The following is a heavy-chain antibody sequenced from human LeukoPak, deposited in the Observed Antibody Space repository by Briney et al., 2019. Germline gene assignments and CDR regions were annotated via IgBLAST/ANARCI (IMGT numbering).Heavy chain of an antibody. CDR3: ARHETPGIFDY. J-gene: IGHJ4*02. CDR1: GGSISSSSYY. CDR2: IYYSGST. Sequence: SETLSLTCTVSGGSISSSSYYWGWIRQPPGKGLEWIGSIYYSGSTYYNPSLKSRVTISVDTSKNQFSLKLSSVTAADTAVYYCARHETPGIFDYWGQGTLVTVSS. D-gene: IGHD3-10*01. V-gene: IGHV4-39*01.